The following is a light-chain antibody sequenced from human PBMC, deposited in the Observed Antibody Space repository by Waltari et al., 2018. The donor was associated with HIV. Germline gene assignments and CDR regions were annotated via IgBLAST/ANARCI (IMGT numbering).Light chain of an antibody. CDR3: SSYTSSSTLAV. J-gene: IGLJ2*01. CDR2: EVS. V-gene: IGLV2-14*01. Sequence: QSALTQPASVSGSPRQSITISCTGTSCDVVGYNYASWYQHHPGKAPKLLIYEVSNRPSGVSNRFSGSKSGNTASLIISGLQAEDEADYYCSSYTSSSTLAVFGGGTKLTVL. CDR1: SCDVVGYNY.